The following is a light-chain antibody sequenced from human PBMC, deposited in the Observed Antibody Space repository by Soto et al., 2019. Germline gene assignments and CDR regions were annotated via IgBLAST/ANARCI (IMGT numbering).Light chain of an antibody. V-gene: IGLV1-44*01. Sequence: SVLTQPPSASGTPGQRVTISCSGSRSNIGSNSINWYQQLPGKAPKVLIYSNNQRPSGVPDRFSGSKSGTSASLAISGLQSDDEAEYHCAAWDDSLNGWVFGGGTKLTVL. CDR1: RSNIGSNS. J-gene: IGLJ3*02. CDR2: SNN. CDR3: AAWDDSLNGWV.